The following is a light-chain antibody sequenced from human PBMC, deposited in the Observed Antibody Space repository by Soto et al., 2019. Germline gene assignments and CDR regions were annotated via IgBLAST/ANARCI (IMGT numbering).Light chain of an antibody. CDR3: QQYSDWTRT. CDR1: QSVGSN. V-gene: IGKV3-15*01. J-gene: IGKJ1*01. CDR2: GAS. Sequence: EVVMTQSPATLSVSPGERATLSCRASQSVGSNLAWYQQKPGQAPRLLMYGASTRATGIPARFSGSGFGTEFTLTISSLQSEDFAVYYCQQYSDWTRTFGQGTKVDIK.